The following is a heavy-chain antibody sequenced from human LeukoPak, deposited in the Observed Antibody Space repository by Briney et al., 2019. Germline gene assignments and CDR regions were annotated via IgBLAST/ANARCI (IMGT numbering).Heavy chain of an antibody. V-gene: IGHV1-58*02. D-gene: IGHD4-17*01. Sequence: ASVKVSCKTSGFTFTNSAMQWVRQARGQRLEWIGWIGVGRGNTNYAQNLQERVTITRDISTSTAYMELSSLRSEDTAVYYCARDYGDYEGSAAFDIWGQGTMVTVSS. J-gene: IGHJ3*02. CDR3: ARDYGDYEGSAAFDI. CDR2: IGVGRGNT. CDR1: GFTFTNSA.